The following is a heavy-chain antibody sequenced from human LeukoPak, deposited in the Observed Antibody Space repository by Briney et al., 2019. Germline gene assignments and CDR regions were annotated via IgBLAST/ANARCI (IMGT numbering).Heavy chain of an antibody. CDR1: GRSFSGYY. J-gene: IGHJ4*02. CDR2: IYYSGST. V-gene: IGHV4-34*01. CDR3: ARLSYNWNTGY. Sequence: SETLSLTCAVYGRSFSGYYWSWIRQPPGKGLEWIGSIYYSGSTYYSPSLNGRVTISVDTSKNQFSLKLTSVTAADTAVYYCARLSYNWNTGYWGQGTLVTVSS. D-gene: IGHD1/OR15-1a*01.